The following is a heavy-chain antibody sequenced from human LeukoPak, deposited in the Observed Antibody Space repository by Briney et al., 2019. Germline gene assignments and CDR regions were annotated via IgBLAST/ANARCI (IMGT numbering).Heavy chain of an antibody. CDR2: ISGSGGST. J-gene: IGHJ4*02. V-gene: IGHV3-23*01. Sequence: GGSLRLSCAASGFTFSSYAMSWVRQAPGKGLEWVSAISGSGGSTYYADSVKGRFTISRDNSKNTLYLQMNSLRAEDTAVYYCARDTWTHYYGSGSFDYWGQGTLVTVSS. CDR3: ARDTWTHYYGSGSFDY. CDR1: GFTFSSYA. D-gene: IGHD3-10*01.